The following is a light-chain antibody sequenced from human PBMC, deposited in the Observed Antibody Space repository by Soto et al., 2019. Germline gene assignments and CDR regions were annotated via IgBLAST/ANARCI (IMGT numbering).Light chain of an antibody. CDR3: QQADSFPLT. J-gene: IGKJ4*01. CDR2: GAS. Sequence: DIQMTQSPSSVSASIGDTVTINCRASQDISILLAWYQQKPGRAPKLLIYGASTLESWVPSRFSGRGSGTDFTLTISSLQPEDFATYFCQQADSFPLTFGGGTKVEIK. CDR1: QDISIL. V-gene: IGKV1D-12*01.